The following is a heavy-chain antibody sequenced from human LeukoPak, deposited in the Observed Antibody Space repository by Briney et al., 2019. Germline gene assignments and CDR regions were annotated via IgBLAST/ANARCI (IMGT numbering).Heavy chain of an antibody. CDR1: GFTFSNAW. CDR3: ARDQYQLRSYYYGMDV. Sequence: GGSLRLSCAASGFTFSNAWMSWVRQAPGKGLEGVADINKDESAKYYVDSVKGRFTISRDNAENSLYLQMNSLRAEDTAVYYCARDQYQLRSYYYGMDVWGQGTTVTVSS. V-gene: IGHV3-7*04. CDR2: INKDESAK. J-gene: IGHJ6*02. D-gene: IGHD2-2*01.